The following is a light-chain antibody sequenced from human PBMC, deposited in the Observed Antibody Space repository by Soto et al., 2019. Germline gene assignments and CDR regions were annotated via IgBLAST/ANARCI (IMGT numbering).Light chain of an antibody. J-gene: IGLJ2*01. CDR3: TSWTTSTTML. CDR2: DVN. Sequence: QSALTQPASVSGSHGQSITISCTGTSSDIGAYNFVSWYQQHLGKATKLMLYDVNIRPSGVSNRFSGSKSGNTASLTISGLQADSEAEYYCTSWTTSTTMLFGGGTKLTVL. V-gene: IGLV2-14*03. CDR1: SSDIGAYNF.